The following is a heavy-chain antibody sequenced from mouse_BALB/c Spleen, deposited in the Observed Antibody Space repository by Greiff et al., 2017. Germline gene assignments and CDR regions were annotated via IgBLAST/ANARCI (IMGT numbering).Heavy chain of an antibody. CDR1: GFTFSDYY. CDR2: ISDGGSYT. Sequence: EVQVVESGGGLMKPGGSLKLSCAASGFTFSDYYMYWVRQTPEKRLEWVATISDGGSYTYYPDSVKGRFTISRDNAKNNLYLQMSSLKSEDTAMFYCAREGKYGNHPFYAMDYWGQGTSVTVSS. J-gene: IGHJ4*01. V-gene: IGHV5-4*02. D-gene: IGHD2-10*02. CDR3: AREGKYGNHPFYAMDY.